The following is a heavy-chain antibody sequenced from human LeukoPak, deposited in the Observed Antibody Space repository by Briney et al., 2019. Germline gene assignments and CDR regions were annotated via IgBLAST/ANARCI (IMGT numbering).Heavy chain of an antibody. J-gene: IGHJ3*02. Sequence: PSETLSLTCTVSGGSTGSYYWSWIRQPAGKGLEWIGRIYTSGSTNYNPSLKSRVTMSVDTSKNQFSLKLSSVTAADTAVYYCAGIAVAGTDAFDIWGQGTMVTVSS. V-gene: IGHV4-4*07. D-gene: IGHD6-19*01. CDR3: AGIAVAGTDAFDI. CDR1: GGSTGSYY. CDR2: IYTSGST.